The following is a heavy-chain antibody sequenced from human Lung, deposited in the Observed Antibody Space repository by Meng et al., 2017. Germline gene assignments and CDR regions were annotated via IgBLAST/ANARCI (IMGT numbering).Heavy chain of an antibody. CDR2: VSGSDDIA. D-gene: IGHD6-6*01. J-gene: IGHJ4*02. Sequence: EVQLLESGGGWVQPGGSLRLSCAASGFTFSGYAMTWVRQAPGKGLEWVSSVSGSDDIAYYGDSVKGRVTISRDNSKNTLYLQMNSLRAEDTAVYFCAKDLGASSSYYFDYWGQGTLVTVSS. CDR3: AKDLGASSSYYFDY. CDR1: GFTFSGYA. V-gene: IGHV3-23*01.